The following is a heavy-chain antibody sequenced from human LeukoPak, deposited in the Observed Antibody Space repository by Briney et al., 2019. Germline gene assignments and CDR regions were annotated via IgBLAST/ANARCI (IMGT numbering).Heavy chain of an antibody. J-gene: IGHJ6*04. V-gene: IGHV4-34*01. D-gene: IGHD2-2*01. Sequence: SETLSLTCAVYGGSFSGYYWSWIRQPPGKGLELIGEINHSGSTNYNPSLKSRVTISVDTSKNQFSLKLSSVTAADTAVYYCARGPLPYCSSTSCYLGGYYYYGMDVWGKGTTVTVSS. CDR3: ARGPLPYCSSTSCYLGGYYYYGMDV. CDR2: INHSGST. CDR1: GGSFSGYY.